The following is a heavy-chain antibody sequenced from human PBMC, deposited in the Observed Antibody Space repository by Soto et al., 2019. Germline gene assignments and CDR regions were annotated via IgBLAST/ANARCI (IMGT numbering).Heavy chain of an antibody. CDR3: ARHLYPSSAPFDP. J-gene: IGHJ5*02. CDR2: INVGNGDT. Sequence: QVHLVQSGAEVKKPGASVKVSCKASGYIFTAYAIHWVRQAPGQRLEWMGWINVGNGDTKYSQNFQGRVAITRDTSASTAYMELSSLRSEDTAVYYCARHLYPSSAPFDPLGQGTLVTVSS. CDR1: GYIFTAYA. D-gene: IGHD6-6*01. V-gene: IGHV1-3*01.